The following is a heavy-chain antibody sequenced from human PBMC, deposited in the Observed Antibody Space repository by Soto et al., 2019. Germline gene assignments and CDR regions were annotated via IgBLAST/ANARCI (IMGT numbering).Heavy chain of an antibody. Sequence: GGSLRLSCAASGFTFSSYEMNWVRQAPGKGLEWIPYISPNSTTIYYSDSVKGRFTISRDNAKSSLNLQMNSLRAEDTAVYYCARAAGTLVRGVYGMDVWGQGTTVTVSS. CDR2: ISPNSTTI. V-gene: IGHV3-48*03. CDR3: ARAAGTLVRGVYGMDV. J-gene: IGHJ6*02. CDR1: GFTFSSYE. D-gene: IGHD3-10*01.